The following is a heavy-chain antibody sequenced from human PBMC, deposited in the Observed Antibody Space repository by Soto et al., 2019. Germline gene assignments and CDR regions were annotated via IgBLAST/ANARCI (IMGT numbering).Heavy chain of an antibody. D-gene: IGHD1-7*01. CDR1: GGSIRSGNYY. CDR3: ATRGTPATGIYYFDY. V-gene: IGHV4-30-4*01. J-gene: IGHJ4*02. Sequence: TLSLTCTVSGGSIRSGNYYWSWIRQPPGKGLEWIGFISYSGSTYYSASLQSRVTMSVDTSKNQFSLNLSFVTAADTAVYYCATRGTPATGIYYFDYRAQRNPVPVAS. CDR2: ISYSGST.